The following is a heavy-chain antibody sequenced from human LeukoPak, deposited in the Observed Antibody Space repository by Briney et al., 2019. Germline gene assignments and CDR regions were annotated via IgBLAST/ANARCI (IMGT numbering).Heavy chain of an antibody. J-gene: IGHJ4*01. CDR2: IKSKNYGWTT. D-gene: IGHD1-26*01. V-gene: IGHV3-15*01. CDR1: GINFMDSW. CDR3: AAENYWDLLH. Sequence: GGSLRLSCATSGINFMDSWMTWVRQAPGKGHEWVGRIKSKNYGWTTEYAAPVKGRFTISRDDSKNTLFLQMDSLKTEDTGVYFCAAENYWDLLHWGQGALVTVSS.